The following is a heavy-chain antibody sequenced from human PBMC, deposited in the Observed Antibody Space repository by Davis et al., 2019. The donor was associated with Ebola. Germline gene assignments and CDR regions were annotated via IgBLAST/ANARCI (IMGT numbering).Heavy chain of an antibody. CDR1: GFTFSTYS. J-gene: IGHJ4*02. Sequence: PGGSLRLSCAASGFTFSTYSMSWVRQAPGKGLEWVANIKQDGSEKYYVDSVKGRFTISRDNAKNTVYLQMNRLRVEDTAVYYCAGGDFWSGQFDYWGQGTLVTVSS. V-gene: IGHV3-7*03. D-gene: IGHD3-3*01. CDR2: IKQDGSEK. CDR3: AGGDFWSGQFDY.